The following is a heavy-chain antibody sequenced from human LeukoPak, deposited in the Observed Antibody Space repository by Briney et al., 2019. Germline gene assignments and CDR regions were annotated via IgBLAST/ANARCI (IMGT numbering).Heavy chain of an antibody. CDR2: INCKSGGT. Sequence: GASVKFSCKASGYTFTDYYIHWVRQAPGQGIEWMGRINCKSGGTNYRQNFQGRVTMPRDPSISTAYMELSRLRSDDTAVYYCARGPIATEGPRRPNYFDPWGQGTLVTVSS. CDR1: GYTFTDYY. V-gene: IGHV1-2*06. J-gene: IGHJ5*02. CDR3: ARGPIATEGPRRPNYFDP. D-gene: IGHD4/OR15-4a*01.